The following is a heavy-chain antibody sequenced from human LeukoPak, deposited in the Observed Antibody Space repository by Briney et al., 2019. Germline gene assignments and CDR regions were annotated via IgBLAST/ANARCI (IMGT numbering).Heavy chain of an antibody. D-gene: IGHD3-22*01. CDR3: AREVGSDSSGYYDALDPYYYYGMDV. CDR1: GFTVSSNY. V-gene: IGHV3-53*01. J-gene: IGHJ6*02. Sequence: GGSLRLSCAASGFTVSSNYMSWVRQAPGKGLEWVSVIYSGGSTYYADSVKGRFTISRDNSKNTLYLQMNSLRAEDTAVYYCAREVGSDSSGYYDALDPYYYYGMDVWGQGTTVTVSS. CDR2: IYSGGST.